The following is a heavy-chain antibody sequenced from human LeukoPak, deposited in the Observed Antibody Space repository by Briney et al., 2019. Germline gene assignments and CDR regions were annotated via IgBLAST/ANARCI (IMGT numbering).Heavy chain of an antibody. D-gene: IGHD2-2*03. CDR1: GFTFSSYS. J-gene: IGHJ6*04. CDR2: ISSSSSYI. CDR3: ARVGIVVMDV. V-gene: IGHV3-21*01. Sequence: RGGSLRLSCAASGFTFSSYSMNWVRQAPGKGLEWVSSISSSSSYIYYADSVKGRFTISRDNAKNSLYLQMNSLRAEDTAVYYCARVGIVVMDVWGKGTTVTVSS.